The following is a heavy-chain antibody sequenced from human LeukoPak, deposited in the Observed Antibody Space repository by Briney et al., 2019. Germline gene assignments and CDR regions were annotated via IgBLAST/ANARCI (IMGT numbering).Heavy chain of an antibody. D-gene: IGHD1-1*01. CDR1: GYSFTSYW. CDR2: IYPGDSDT. V-gene: IGHV5-51*01. CDR3: ARHETGPYFDY. Sequence: GESLKISCKGSGYSFTSYWIGWVRQMPGKGLECMGIIYPGDSDTRYSPSFQGQVTISADKPISTAYLQWSSLTASDTAMYYCARHETGPYFDYWGQGTLVTVSS. J-gene: IGHJ4*02.